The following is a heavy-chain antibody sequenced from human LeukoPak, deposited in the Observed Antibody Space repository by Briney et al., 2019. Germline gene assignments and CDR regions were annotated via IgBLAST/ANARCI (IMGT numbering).Heavy chain of an antibody. CDR3: AREGAYYYDSSGYYRPEYFQH. Sequence: SETLSLTCTVSGGSISSYYWSWIRQPPGKGLEWIGYIYYSGSTNYNPSLKSRVTISVDTSKNQFSLKLSSVTAADTAVYYCAREGAYYYDSSGYYRPEYFQHWGQGTLVTVSS. J-gene: IGHJ1*01. CDR1: GGSISSYY. D-gene: IGHD3-22*01. CDR2: IYYSGST. V-gene: IGHV4-59*01.